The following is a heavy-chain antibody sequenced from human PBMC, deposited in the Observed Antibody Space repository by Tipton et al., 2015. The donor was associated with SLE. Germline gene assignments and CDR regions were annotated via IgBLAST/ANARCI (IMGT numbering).Heavy chain of an antibody. CDR2: IYHSGST. Sequence: GLVKPSETLSLTCTVSGGSINSGHWWSWVRQPPGKGLEWIGEIYHSGSTNYNPSLKSRVTISIDKSKNQFSLMLSSVTAADTAVYYCATNTFFDYWGQGTLVTVSS. V-gene: IGHV4-4*02. CDR3: ATNTFFDY. CDR1: GGSINSGHW. J-gene: IGHJ4*02.